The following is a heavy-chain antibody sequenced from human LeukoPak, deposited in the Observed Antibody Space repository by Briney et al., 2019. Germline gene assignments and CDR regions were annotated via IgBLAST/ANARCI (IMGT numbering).Heavy chain of an antibody. D-gene: IGHD3-10*01. CDR3: ARDFYGSGSYDENDY. Sequence: GASVKVSCKGSGYTFTSYGISWVRQAPGQGLEWMGWINAYKGNTNYAQKLQGRVTITTDTSTSTAYMELRSLRSDDTAVYYCARDFYGSGSYDENDYWGQGTLVTVSS. CDR1: GYTFTSYG. J-gene: IGHJ4*02. V-gene: IGHV1-18*04. CDR2: INAYKGNT.